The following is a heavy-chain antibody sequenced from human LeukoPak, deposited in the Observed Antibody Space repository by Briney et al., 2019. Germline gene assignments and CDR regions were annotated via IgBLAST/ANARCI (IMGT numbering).Heavy chain of an antibody. CDR2: ISSSGSTI. V-gene: IGHV3-11*04. D-gene: IGHD2-2*01. Sequence: PGGSLRLSCAASGFTFSDYYMSWIRQAPGKGLEWVSYISSSGSTIYYADSVKGRFTISRDSAKNSLYLQMNSLRAEDTAVYYCARDRCSSTSCYYYYYYYMDVWGKGTTVTVSS. J-gene: IGHJ6*03. CDR1: GFTFSDYY. CDR3: ARDRCSSTSCYYYYYYYMDV.